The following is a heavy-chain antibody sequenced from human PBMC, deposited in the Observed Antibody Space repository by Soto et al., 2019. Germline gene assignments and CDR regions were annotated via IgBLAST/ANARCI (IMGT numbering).Heavy chain of an antibody. CDR3: ANWKISGGMDV. V-gene: IGHV1-46*01. Sequence: ASVKVSCKASGYTFTSYYMHWVRQAPGQGLERMGIINPSGGSTSYAQKFQGRVTMTRDTSTSTVYMELSSLRSEDTAVYYCANWKISGGMDVWGQGTTVTVSS. CDR1: GYTFTSYY. CDR2: INPSGGST. J-gene: IGHJ6*02. D-gene: IGHD1-1*01.